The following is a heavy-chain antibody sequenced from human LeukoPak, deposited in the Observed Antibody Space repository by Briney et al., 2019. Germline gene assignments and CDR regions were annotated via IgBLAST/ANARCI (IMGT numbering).Heavy chain of an antibody. CDR2: ISWNSGSI. CDR1: GFTFDDYA. J-gene: IGHJ6*02. D-gene: IGHD3-10*01. Sequence: GRSLRLSCAASGFTFDDYAMHWVRQAPGKGLEWVSGISWNSGSIGYADSVKGRFTISRDNAKNSLYLQMNSLRAEDTALYYSAMGFGELLRNGMDVWGQGTTVTVSS. V-gene: IGHV3-9*01. CDR3: AMGFGELLRNGMDV.